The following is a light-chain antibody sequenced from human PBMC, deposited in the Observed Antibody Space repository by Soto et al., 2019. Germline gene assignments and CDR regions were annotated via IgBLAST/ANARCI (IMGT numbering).Light chain of an antibody. Sequence: EIVMTQSPATLSVSPGERATLSCRASQSVSTRLAWYQQKPGQAPRLLIYGASTRATGIPARFSGSGSGIDFTLTITSLQSEDFAVYYCQQYKNWPPMYTFGQGTKLEIK. CDR3: QQYKNWPPMYT. CDR1: QSVSTR. J-gene: IGKJ2*01. CDR2: GAS. V-gene: IGKV3-15*01.